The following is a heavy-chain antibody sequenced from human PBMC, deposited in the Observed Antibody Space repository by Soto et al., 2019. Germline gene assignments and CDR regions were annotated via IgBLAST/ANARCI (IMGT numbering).Heavy chain of an antibody. CDR1: GGSISSGCYS. J-gene: IGHJ6*02. Sequence: SETLSLTCAVSGGSISSGCYSWSWIRQPPGKGLEWIGYIYHSGSTYYNPSLKSRVTISVDRSKNQFSLKLSSVTAADTAVYYCARGMVRGVINYYYGMDVWGQGTTVTVSS. CDR2: IYHSGST. D-gene: IGHD3-10*01. V-gene: IGHV4-30-2*01. CDR3: ARGMVRGVINYYYGMDV.